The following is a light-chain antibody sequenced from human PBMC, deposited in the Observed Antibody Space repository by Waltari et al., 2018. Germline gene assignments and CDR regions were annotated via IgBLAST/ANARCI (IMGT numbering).Light chain of an antibody. CDR2: WAS. CDR3: QQYYSVPLT. V-gene: IGKV4-1*01. Sequence: DIVMTQSPDSLAVSLGERATINCKSSQTISYSSNNKNYLAWYQKKPGQPPRLLISWASSRESGVPDRFSGSGSGTDFTLTISSLQVEDVAIYYCQQYYSVPLTFGQGNKVAIK. CDR1: QTISYSSNNKNY. J-gene: IGKJ1*01.